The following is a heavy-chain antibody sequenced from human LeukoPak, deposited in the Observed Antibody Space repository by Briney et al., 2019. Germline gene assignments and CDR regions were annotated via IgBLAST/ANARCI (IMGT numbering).Heavy chain of an antibody. D-gene: IGHD3-22*01. V-gene: IGHV1-24*01. CDR1: GYTLTELS. CDR2: FDPEDGET. CDR3: ATDRRYYYDSSGYYYGDY. J-gene: IGHJ4*02. Sequence: ASVKVSCKFSGYTLTELSMHWVRQAPGQGLGWMGGFDPEDGETIYAQKFQGRVTMTEDTSTDKAYIELSSLRSEDTAVYYCATDRRYYYDSSGYYYGDYWGQGTLVTVSS.